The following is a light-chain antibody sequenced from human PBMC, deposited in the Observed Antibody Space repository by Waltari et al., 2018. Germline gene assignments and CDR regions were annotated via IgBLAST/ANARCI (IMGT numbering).Light chain of an antibody. CDR2: SAS. V-gene: IGKV3-20*01. CDR1: QTLRNAH. Sequence: EIVLTQSQDILSSSPGERATLSCRATQTLRNAHLVWYQQKPGQAPRLLIYSASNRATGIPDRFSGSGSVTDFTLTITRLEPEDFAVYYCQQYGSSPWTFGQGTKVEI. CDR3: QQYGSSPWT. J-gene: IGKJ1*01.